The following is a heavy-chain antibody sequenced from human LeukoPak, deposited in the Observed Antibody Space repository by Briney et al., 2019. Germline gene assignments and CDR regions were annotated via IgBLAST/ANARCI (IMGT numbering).Heavy chain of an antibody. CDR1: GFTFSSYA. CDR3: ARGSDWERGSYDY. V-gene: IGHV3-7*02. D-gene: IGHD1-26*01. J-gene: IGHJ4*02. Sequence: GRSLRLSCAASGFTFSSYATHWVRQAPGKGLEWVANIKEDGSKKYYVDSVKGRFTISRDNAENSLYLQMNSLRVEDTAVYYCARGSDWERGSYDYWGQGTLVTVSS. CDR2: IKEDGSKK.